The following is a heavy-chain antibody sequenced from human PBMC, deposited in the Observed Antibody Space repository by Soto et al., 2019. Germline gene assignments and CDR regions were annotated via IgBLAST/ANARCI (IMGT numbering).Heavy chain of an antibody. J-gene: IGHJ3*02. CDR2: INHSGST. D-gene: IGHD3-22*01. V-gene: IGHV4-34*01. CDR3: ARGPTPNNYYDSSGYYYRRAFDI. Sequence: ETLSLTCAVYGGSFSGYYWSWIRQPPGKGLEWIGEINHSGSTNYNPSLKSRVTISVDTSKNQFSLKLSSVTAADTAVYYCARGPTPNNYYDSSGYYYRRAFDIWGQGTMV. CDR1: GGSFSGYY.